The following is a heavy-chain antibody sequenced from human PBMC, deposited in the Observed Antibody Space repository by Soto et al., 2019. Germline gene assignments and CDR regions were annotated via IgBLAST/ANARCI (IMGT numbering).Heavy chain of an antibody. D-gene: IGHD3-22*01. CDR1: GGSFSDYA. CDR2: IIPMLGIA. Sequence: QVQLVQSGAEVKKPGSSVKVSCQASGGSFSDYAISWVRQAPGQGLEWMGGIIPMLGIADNAQKFQGRVIITADEYTSTVYMELSSLRSEDTAVYYCARDGDYYDSSGFQRDYHYYGMDVWGQVTTVTVAS. CDR3: ARDGDYYDSSGFQRDYHYYGMDV. V-gene: IGHV1-69*01. J-gene: IGHJ6*02.